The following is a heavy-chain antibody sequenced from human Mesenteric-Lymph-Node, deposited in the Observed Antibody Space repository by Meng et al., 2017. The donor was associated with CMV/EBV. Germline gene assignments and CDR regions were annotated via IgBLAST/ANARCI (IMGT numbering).Heavy chain of an antibody. D-gene: IGHD2-2*01. V-gene: IGHV3-21*01. CDR3: ARVVYCSSTSCSPPDY. Sequence: GGSLRLSCAASGFTFSSYSMNWVRQAPGKGLEWVSSISTSNSYIFYADSVKGRFTTSRDNAKNSLYLQMNSLRAEDTAVYYCARVVYCSSTSCSPPDYWGQGTLVTVSS. CDR1: GFTFSSYS. CDR2: ISTSNSYI. J-gene: IGHJ4*02.